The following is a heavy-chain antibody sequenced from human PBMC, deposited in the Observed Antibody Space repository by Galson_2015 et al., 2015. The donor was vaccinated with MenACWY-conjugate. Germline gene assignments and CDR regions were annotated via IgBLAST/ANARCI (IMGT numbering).Heavy chain of an antibody. CDR2: IYFSGNS. V-gene: IGHV4-39*07. D-gene: IGHD2-2*01. CDR3: ARASYAVDSWFDT. Sequence: WIGYIYFSGNSYYNPSLKRRVTLSIDTSRNQFSLKVTSVTAADTAIYFCARASYAVDSWFDTWGQGTLVTVSS. J-gene: IGHJ5*02.